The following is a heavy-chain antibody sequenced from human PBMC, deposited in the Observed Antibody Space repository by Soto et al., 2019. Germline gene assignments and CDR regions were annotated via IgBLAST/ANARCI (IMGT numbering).Heavy chain of an antibody. CDR1: GYTFTSYA. D-gene: IGHD1-26*01. V-gene: IGHV1-3*01. J-gene: IGHJ6*02. CDR2: INAGNGNT. CDR3: ARDSRGSYYYGMDV. Sequence: GASVKVSCKASGYTFTSYAMHWVRQAPRQRLEWMGWINAGNGNTKYSQKFQGRVTITRDTSASTAYMELSSLRSEDTAVYYCARDSRGSYYYGMDVWGQGTTVTVSS.